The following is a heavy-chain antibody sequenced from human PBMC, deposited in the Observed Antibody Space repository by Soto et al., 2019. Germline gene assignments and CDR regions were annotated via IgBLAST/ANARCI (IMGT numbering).Heavy chain of an antibody. CDR1: GFTFSSYG. V-gene: IGHV3-30*03. J-gene: IGHJ6*02. D-gene: IGHD3-3*01. Sequence: GGSLGLSCAASGFTFSSYGMHWVRQAPGKGLEWVAVISYDGSNKYYADSVKGRFTISRDNSKNTLYLQMNSLRAEDTAVYYCARAGIFSDYYYGMDVWGQGTTVTVSS. CDR3: ARAGIFSDYYYGMDV. CDR2: ISYDGSNK.